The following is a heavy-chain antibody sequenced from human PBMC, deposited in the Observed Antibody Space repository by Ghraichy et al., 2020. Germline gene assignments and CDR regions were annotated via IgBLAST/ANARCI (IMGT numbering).Heavy chain of an antibody. Sequence: GGSLRLSCAASGFTFSSYWMSWVRQAPGKGLEWVANIKQEGSEKYYVDSVKGRFTISRDNAKNSLYLQMNSLRAEDTAVYYCARDGYYYDSSGYYYGLAFDIWGQGTMVTVSS. V-gene: IGHV3-7*01. J-gene: IGHJ3*02. D-gene: IGHD3-22*01. CDR1: GFTFSSYW. CDR3: ARDGYYYDSSGYYYGLAFDI. CDR2: IKQEGSEK.